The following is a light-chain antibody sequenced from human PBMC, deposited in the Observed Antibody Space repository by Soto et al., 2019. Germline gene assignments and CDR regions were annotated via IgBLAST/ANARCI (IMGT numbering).Light chain of an antibody. CDR2: DAS. Sequence: VLCHHPYAISFTKTERATLSCRASQSIRNYLAWYPQKPGQAPRLLIYDASNRATGIPARFSGSGSGTDFILTISSLEPEDSGVYYCQQRNDWVTFGGGTKV. CDR3: QQRNDWVT. V-gene: IGKV3-11*01. J-gene: IGKJ4*01. CDR1: QSIRNY.